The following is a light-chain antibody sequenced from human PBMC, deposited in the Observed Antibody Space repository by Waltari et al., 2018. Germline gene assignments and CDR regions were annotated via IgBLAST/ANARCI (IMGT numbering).Light chain of an antibody. J-gene: IGLJ7*01. CDR1: SSNIGSNF. V-gene: IGLV1-47*01. Sequence: QSVLTQPPSASGTPGQRVTISCSGSSSNIGSNFVYWYRQIPGRAPKLLIYRTNQRPSGVPGRVSGSKSGTSASRAITGLRSEDEADYYCAAWDDSLSGAVFGGGTQLTVL. CDR2: RTN. CDR3: AAWDDSLSGAV.